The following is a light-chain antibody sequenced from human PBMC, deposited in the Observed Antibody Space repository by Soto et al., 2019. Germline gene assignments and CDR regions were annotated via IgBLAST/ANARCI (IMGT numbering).Light chain of an antibody. J-gene: IGLJ2*01. V-gene: IGLV2-14*01. CDR3: SSFTSSSVVV. Sequence: QSALTQPASVSGSPGQSITISCTGTSSDVGGYNYVSWYQQHPGKAPKLVFYGVTNRPSGVSNRFSGSKSGTTASLTISGXXXXXXXXXXCSSFTSSSVVVFGGGTKLTVL. CDR2: GVT. CDR1: SSDVGGYNY.